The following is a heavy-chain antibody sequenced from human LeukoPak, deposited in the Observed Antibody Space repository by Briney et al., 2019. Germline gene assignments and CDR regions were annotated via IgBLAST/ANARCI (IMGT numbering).Heavy chain of an antibody. CDR1: GGSISSSSYY. D-gene: IGHD3-10*01. CDR3: ARSYYYGSGSYYNGFDY. V-gene: IGHV4-39*07. Sequence: SETLSLTCTVSGGSISSSSYYWGWIRQPPGKGLEWIGSIYYSGSTYYNPSLKSRVTISVDTSKNQFSLKLSSVTAADTAVYYCARSYYYGSGSYYNGFDYWGQGTLVTVSS. J-gene: IGHJ4*02. CDR2: IYYSGST.